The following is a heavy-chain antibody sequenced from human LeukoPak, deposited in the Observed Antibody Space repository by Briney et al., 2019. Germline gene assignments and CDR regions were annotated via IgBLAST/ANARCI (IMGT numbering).Heavy chain of an antibody. CDR1: GYTFTSYG. J-gene: IGHJ6*02. Sequence: ASVKVSCKASGYTFTSYGISWMRQAPGQGLEWMGWISAYNGNTNYAQKLQGRVTMTTDTSTSTAYMELRSLRSDDTAVYYCARGDSSGWYSYYYYGMDVWGQGTTVTVSS. CDR3: ARGDSSGWYSYYYYGMDV. D-gene: IGHD6-19*01. CDR2: ISAYNGNT. V-gene: IGHV1-18*01.